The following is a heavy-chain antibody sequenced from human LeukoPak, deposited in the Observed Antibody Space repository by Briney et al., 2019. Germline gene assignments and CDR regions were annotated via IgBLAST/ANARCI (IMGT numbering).Heavy chain of an antibody. J-gene: IGHJ6*03. V-gene: IGHV1-69*13. CDR2: ITPIFGTA. CDR1: GGTFSSCA. Sequence: GASVKVSCKASGGTFSSCAISWVRQAPGQGLEWMGGITPIFGTANYAQKFQGRVTITADESTSTAYMELSSLRSEDTAVYYCARHYGDVRYYMDVWGKGTTVTVSS. D-gene: IGHD4-17*01. CDR3: ARHYGDVRYYMDV.